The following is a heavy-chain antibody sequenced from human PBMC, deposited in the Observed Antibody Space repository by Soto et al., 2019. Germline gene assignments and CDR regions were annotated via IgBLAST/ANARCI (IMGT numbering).Heavy chain of an antibody. Sequence: QVPLVQSGAEVKKPGASVKVSCKASGYTFTSYDINWVRQATGQGLEWMGWMNPNRGNTGYAQKFQGRVTMTRNTSISTAYMELSSLGSEERAVYYCVKGWDPKVVAATDAFDIWGQGTMVTVSS. D-gene: IGHD2-15*01. J-gene: IGHJ3*02. CDR1: GYTFTSYD. CDR3: VKGWDPKVVAATDAFDI. V-gene: IGHV1-8*01. CDR2: MNPNRGNT.